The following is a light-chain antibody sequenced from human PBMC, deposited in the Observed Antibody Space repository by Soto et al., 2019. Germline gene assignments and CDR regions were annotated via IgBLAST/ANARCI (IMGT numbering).Light chain of an antibody. J-gene: IGKJ2*01. CDR1: QDIRVD. CDR2: AAS. Sequence: AIQMTQSPPSLSASVGDRVIITCRASQDIRVDVGWLQQRPGHAPNLLIYAASTLHPGVPSTFTGSGSGTDFTLTINDLQPEDVSTYLCLQDYDFPYTFVQGTKLEI. V-gene: IGKV1-6*01. CDR3: LQDYDFPYT.